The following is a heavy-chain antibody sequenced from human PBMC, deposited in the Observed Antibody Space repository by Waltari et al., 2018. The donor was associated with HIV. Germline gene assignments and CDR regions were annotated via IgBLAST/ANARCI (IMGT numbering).Heavy chain of an antibody. Sequence: EVQLLESGGGLVQPGGSLRFSCAASGLTFGSDAMSLVRQAPGKGLEWVSAISGSGGSTYYADSVKGRFTISRDNSKNTLDLQMNSLRAEDTAVHYCAKCLGGSYSFDYWGQGTLVTVSS. J-gene: IGHJ4*02. CDR1: GLTFGSDA. CDR3: AKCLGGSYSFDY. CDR2: ISGSGGST. V-gene: IGHV3-23*01. D-gene: IGHD1-26*01.